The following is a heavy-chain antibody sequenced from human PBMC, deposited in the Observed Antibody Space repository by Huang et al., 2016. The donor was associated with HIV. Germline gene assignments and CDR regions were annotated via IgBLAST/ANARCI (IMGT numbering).Heavy chain of an antibody. Sequence: QVQLVQSGAEVKNPGASVRVSCKASGYTFTDSNIHWVRQAPGQGLECMGWINPKRGGTIYAKRFQGRITMTRDTTISTVHMDLRRIQSDDTAVYCCARDWSFGSSTSPADWGQGTLVTVSS. D-gene: IGHD6-6*01. J-gene: IGHJ4*02. CDR1: GYTFTDSN. V-gene: IGHV1-2*02. CDR3: ARDWSFGSSTSPAD. CDR2: INPKRGGT.